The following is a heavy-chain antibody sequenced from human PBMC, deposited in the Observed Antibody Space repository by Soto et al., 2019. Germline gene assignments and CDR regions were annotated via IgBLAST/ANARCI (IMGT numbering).Heavy chain of an antibody. CDR1: GFTVSSNY. D-gene: IGHD2-15*01. CDR2: IYSGGST. CDR3: ARLMGSYYYYGMDV. J-gene: IGHJ6*02. Sequence: PGGSLRLSCAASGFTVSSNYMSWVRQAPGKGLEWVSVIYSGGSTYYADSVKGRFTISRDNSKNTLYLQMNGLRAEDTAVYYCARLMGSYYYYGMDVWGQGTTVTVSS. V-gene: IGHV3-53*01.